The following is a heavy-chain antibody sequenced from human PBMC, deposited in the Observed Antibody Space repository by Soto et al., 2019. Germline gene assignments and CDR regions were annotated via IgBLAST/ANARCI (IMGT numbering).Heavy chain of an antibody. CDR2: IYSGGAT. CDR1: GFTVSSNY. V-gene: IGHV3-53*01. J-gene: IGHJ4*02. Sequence: EVQLVESGGGLIQPGGSLRLSCAVSGFTVSSNYMSWVRQAPGKGLEWVSLIYSGGATYYADSVKGRFTISRDNSKNTVYLQMSSLRVEDTAVDYCARGLGNGDFGDPGDYWGQGTLVTVSS. D-gene: IGHD4-17*01. CDR3: ARGLGNGDFGDPGDY.